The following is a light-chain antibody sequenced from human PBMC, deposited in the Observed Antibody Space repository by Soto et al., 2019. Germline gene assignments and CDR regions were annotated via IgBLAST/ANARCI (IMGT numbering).Light chain of an antibody. V-gene: IGKV1-9*01. CDR3: QQLNSYPIT. CDR2: AAS. J-gene: IGKJ5*01. CDR1: QGIDTS. Sequence: ILLTQSPSSLSAYVGDRVTITCRASQGIDTSLAWYQQKPGKAPKLLIYAASNFQSGVPSRFSGSGSGTEFTLTISSLQSEDFATYYCQQLNSYPITFGQGTRLEIK.